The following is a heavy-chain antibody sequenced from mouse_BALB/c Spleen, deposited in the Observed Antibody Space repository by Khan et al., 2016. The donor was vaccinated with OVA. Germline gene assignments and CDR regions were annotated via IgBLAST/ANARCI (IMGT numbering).Heavy chain of an antibody. J-gene: IGHJ3*01. V-gene: IGHV2-4-1*01. CDR1: GFSLTTYG. CDR2: IWSGGNA. D-gene: IGHD2-14*01. CDR3: ARNSDRYDFPY. Sequence: QVQLKESGPGLVQPSQSLSITCTVSGFSLTTYGIHWVRQSPGKGLEWLGVIWSGGNADYNAAFISRLSISKGNSKSQVFFKMNSLQADDTSIYYCARNSDRYDFPYWGQETLVTVTA.